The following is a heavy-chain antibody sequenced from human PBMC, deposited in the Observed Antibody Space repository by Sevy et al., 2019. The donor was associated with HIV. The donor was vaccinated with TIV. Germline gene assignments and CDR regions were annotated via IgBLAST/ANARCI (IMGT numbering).Heavy chain of an antibody. D-gene: IGHD6-19*01. J-gene: IGHJ4*02. V-gene: IGHV3-7*01. CDR2: INRDESAT. CDR1: GFSFRSYW. Sequence: GGSLRLSCAASGFSFRSYWMTWVRQAPGKGLEWVANINRDESATNYVGSVKGRFTIFRDNAKNLLYLQMNSLRVDDTAVYYCVTDDRPSGWLFDFWGPGTQVTVSS. CDR3: VTDDRPSGWLFDF.